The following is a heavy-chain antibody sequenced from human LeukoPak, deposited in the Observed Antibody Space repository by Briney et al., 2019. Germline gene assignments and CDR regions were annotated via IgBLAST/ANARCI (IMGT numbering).Heavy chain of an antibody. Sequence: GGSLRLSCAASGFIFSNYGMHWVRQAPGKGLEWVAVIWYDGSNKYYADSVKGRFTISRDNSKNTLYLQMNSLRAEDTAEYYCAKWGRFGESFDYWGQGTLVTVSS. V-gene: IGHV3-33*08. J-gene: IGHJ4*02. CDR3: AKWGRFGESFDY. D-gene: IGHD3-10*01. CDR2: IWYDGSNK. CDR1: GFIFSNYG.